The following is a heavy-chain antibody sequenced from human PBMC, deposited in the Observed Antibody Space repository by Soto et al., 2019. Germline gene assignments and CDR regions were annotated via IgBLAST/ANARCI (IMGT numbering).Heavy chain of an antibody. CDR1: GGTFSSYA. D-gene: IGHD3-10*01. V-gene: IGHV1-69*01. CDR2: IIPIFGPP. J-gene: IGHJ6*02. Sequence: QVQLVQSGAEVKKPGSSVKVSCKASGGTFSSYAIHWVRQAPGQGLEWMGGIIPIFGPPNYAQTFQGRVTITADESTSTVYTELISLISEDTAVYFCARALWFGGSLHYGMDVWGQGTSVTVSS. CDR3: ARALWFGGSLHYGMDV.